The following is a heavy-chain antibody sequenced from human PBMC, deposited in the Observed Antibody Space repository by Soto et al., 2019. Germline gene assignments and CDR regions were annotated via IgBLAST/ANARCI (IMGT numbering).Heavy chain of an antibody. CDR2: ISSSGSTI. V-gene: IGHV3-11*01. D-gene: IGHD1-1*01. Sequence: QVQLEESGGGLVKPGGSLRLSCAASGFTISDYCMSWIRQAPGKGLEWVSYISSSGSTIYYADSVKGRFTISRDNAKNSLYLQMNSLRAEDTAVYYCARDPVRIIAYGMDVWGQGTTVTVSS. CDR1: GFTISDYC. CDR3: ARDPVRIIAYGMDV. J-gene: IGHJ6*02.